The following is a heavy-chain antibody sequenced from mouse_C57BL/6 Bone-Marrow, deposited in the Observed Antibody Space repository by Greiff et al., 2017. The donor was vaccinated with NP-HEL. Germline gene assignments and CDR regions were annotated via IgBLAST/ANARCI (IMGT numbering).Heavy chain of an antibody. Sequence: DVKLQESGGGLVQPGGSMKLSCVASGFTFSNYWMNWVRQSPEKGLEWVAQIRLKSDNYATHYAESVKGRFTISRDDSKSSVYLQMNNLRAEDTGIYYCTAGRSYNFDYWGQGTTLTVSS. V-gene: IGHV6-3*01. D-gene: IGHD1-1*01. J-gene: IGHJ2*01. CDR2: IRLKSDNYAT. CDR3: TAGRSYNFDY. CDR1: GFTFSNYW.